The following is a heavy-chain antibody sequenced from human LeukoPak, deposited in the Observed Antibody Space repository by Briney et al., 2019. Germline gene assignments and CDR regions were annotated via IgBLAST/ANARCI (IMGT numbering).Heavy chain of an antibody. D-gene: IGHD4-11*01. V-gene: IGHV1-2*02. CDR3: ARQRGAYSTYDY. Sequence: EASVKVSCKASGYTFTGYYMHWVRQAPGQGLEWMGWINPNSGGTNYAQKFQGRVTMTRDTSISTAYMELSRLRSDDTAVYYCARQRGAYSTYDYWGQGTLVTVSS. CDR1: GYTFTGYY. CDR2: INPNSGGT. J-gene: IGHJ4*02.